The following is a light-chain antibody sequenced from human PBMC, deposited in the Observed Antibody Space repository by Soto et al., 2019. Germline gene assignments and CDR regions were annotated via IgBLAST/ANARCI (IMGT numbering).Light chain of an antibody. V-gene: IGKV1-39*01. CDR3: QQSYSVPYT. CDR1: QSINSY. J-gene: IGKJ2*01. CDR2: VAY. Sequence: DIQMTQSPPSLSASVGDRVTITCRASQSINSYLNWYQQKPGKAPDLLIYVAYSLQSGVPSRFSGSGSGTDFTLTISSLQPEDSATYYCQQSYSVPYTFVQGTKMEMK.